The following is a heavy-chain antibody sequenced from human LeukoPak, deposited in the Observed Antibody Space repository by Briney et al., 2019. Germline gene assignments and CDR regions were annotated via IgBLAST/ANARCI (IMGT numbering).Heavy chain of an antibody. CDR2: ISSNGGST. CDR1: GFSFSSYA. Sequence: GGSLRLSCSASGFSFSSYAMHWVRQAPEKGLEYVSAISSNGGSTYYADSVKGRFTISRDNSKNTLFIQMSSLRTEDTAVYYCVKEAAGEYYYYHMDVWGQGTTVIVSS. CDR3: VKEAAGEYYYYHMDV. D-gene: IGHD6-13*01. J-gene: IGHJ6*02. V-gene: IGHV3-64*05.